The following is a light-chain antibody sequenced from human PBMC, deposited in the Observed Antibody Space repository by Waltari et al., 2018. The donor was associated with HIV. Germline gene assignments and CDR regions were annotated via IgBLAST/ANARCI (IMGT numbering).Light chain of an antibody. CDR1: QDINTW. CDR3: QQSRSFPYT. J-gene: IGKJ2*01. CDR2: ATV. Sequence: DIQMTQSPSSVSASVGDRVIITCRASQDINTWLAWYQQKPGKAPNLLIYATVNLQDGVPSRFSGSGSGTEFTLSITNLQPDDCATYYCQQSRSFPYTFGQGTNVEIK. V-gene: IGKV1D-12*01.